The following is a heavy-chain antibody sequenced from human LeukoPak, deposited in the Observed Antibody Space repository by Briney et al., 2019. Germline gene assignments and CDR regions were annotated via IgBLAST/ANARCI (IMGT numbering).Heavy chain of an antibody. CDR1: GYTFTSYD. J-gene: IGHJ3*02. CDR2: MNPSSGNT. Sequence: GASVKVSCKASGYTFTSYDINWVRQATGQGLEWLGWMNPSSGNTGYAQKFQGRVTMTRDTSISTAYMELSSLRSEDTAVYYCARGLYSSGWYRDAFDIWGQGTMVTVSS. D-gene: IGHD6-19*01. V-gene: IGHV1-8*01. CDR3: ARGLYSSGWYRDAFDI.